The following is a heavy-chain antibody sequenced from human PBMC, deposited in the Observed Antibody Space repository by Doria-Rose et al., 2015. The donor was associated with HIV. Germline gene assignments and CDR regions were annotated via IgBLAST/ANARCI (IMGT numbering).Heavy chain of an antibody. V-gene: IGHV2-26*01. CDR1: GVSLSSPGMG. D-gene: IGHD6-13*01. CDR2: IFSDDER. J-gene: IGHJ4*02. Sequence: QESGPVLVKPTETLTLTCTVSGVSLSSPGMGVSWIRQPPGKALEWLATIFSDDERSYKTSLQSRLTISRGTSKSQVVLTMTDMDPVDTATYYCARIKSSRWYHKYYFDFWGQGTLVIVSA. CDR3: ARIKSSRWYHKYYFDF.